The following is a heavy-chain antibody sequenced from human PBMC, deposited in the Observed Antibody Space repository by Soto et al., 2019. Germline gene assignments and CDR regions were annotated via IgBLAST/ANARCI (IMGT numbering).Heavy chain of an antibody. J-gene: IGHJ3*01. CDR1: GFTFGNYG. D-gene: IGHD2-21*02. CDR3: AKGFIVVVTVLRPDDAFDV. V-gene: IGHV3-23*01. Sequence: DVQLLESGGGLVQPGGSLRLSCAASGFTFGNYGINWVRQAPGKGLEWVSGISGGGGSTYYADSVKGRFTVSREPSKNSVFLEMNTLRAEDTAVYYCAKGFIVVVTVLRPDDAFDVWGQGTLVTVSS. CDR2: ISGGGGST.